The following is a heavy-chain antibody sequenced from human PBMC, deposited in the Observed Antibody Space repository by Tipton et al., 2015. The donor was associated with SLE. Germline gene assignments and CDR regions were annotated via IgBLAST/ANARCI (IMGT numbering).Heavy chain of an antibody. Sequence: SLRLSCAASGFTFSSYEMNWVRQAPGKGLEWVPYISSSGSTIYYADSVKGRFTISRDNAKKSLYLQMNSLRAEDTAVYYCARGSNWFDPWGQGTLVTVSS. V-gene: IGHV3-48*03. J-gene: IGHJ5*02. CDR1: GFTFSSYE. D-gene: IGHD6-6*01. CDR3: ARGSNWFDP. CDR2: ISSSGSTI.